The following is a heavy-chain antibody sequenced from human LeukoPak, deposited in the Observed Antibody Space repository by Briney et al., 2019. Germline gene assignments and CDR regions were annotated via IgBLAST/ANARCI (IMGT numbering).Heavy chain of an antibody. CDR1: GYTLTELS. CDR3: ARAQGHTNFDY. J-gene: IGHJ4*02. CDR2: IIPILGIA. D-gene: IGHD2-21*01. V-gene: IGHV1-69*04. Sequence: SVKVSCKVSGYTLTELSMHWVRPAPGQGLEWMGRIIPILGIANYAQKFQGRVTITADKSTSTAYMELSSLRSEDTAVYYCARAQGHTNFDYWGQGTLVTVSS.